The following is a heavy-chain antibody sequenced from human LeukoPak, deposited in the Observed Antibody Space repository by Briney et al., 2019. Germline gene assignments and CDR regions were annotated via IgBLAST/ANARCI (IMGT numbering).Heavy chain of an antibody. Sequence: SETLSLTCTVSGGSISGYYWSWIRQPPGKGLEWIGYIYYSGSTNYNPSLKSRVTISVDTSKNQFSLKLSSVTAADTAVYYCARDRYYDSSPDDWGQGTLVTVSS. CDR3: ARDRYYDSSPDD. CDR2: IYYSGST. CDR1: GGSISGYY. D-gene: IGHD3-22*01. J-gene: IGHJ4*02. V-gene: IGHV4-59*01.